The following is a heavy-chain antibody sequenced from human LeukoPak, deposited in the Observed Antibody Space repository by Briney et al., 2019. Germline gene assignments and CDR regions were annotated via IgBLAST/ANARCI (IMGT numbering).Heavy chain of an antibody. D-gene: IGHD3-9*01. CDR1: GFTFSSYS. Sequence: GGSLRLSCAASGFTFSSYSMNWVRQAPGKGLEWVSSISSSSSCIYYGDSVKGRFTISRDNAKNSLYLQMNSLRAEDTAVYYCARDLTYYDILTGYHYWGQGTLVTVSS. CDR2: ISSSSSCI. J-gene: IGHJ4*02. V-gene: IGHV3-21*01. CDR3: ARDLTYYDILTGYHY.